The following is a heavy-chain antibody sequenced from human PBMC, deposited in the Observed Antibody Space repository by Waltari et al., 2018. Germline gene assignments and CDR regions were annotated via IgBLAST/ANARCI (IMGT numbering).Heavy chain of an antibody. CDR3: ARVSSSWYYFDY. V-gene: IGHV3-20*04. CDR1: GFTFDDYG. J-gene: IGHJ4*02. Sequence: EVQLVESGGGVVRPGGSLRLSCAASGFTFDDYGMSWVSQGPGKGLEWVSGINWNGGSTGYADSVKGRFTIARDNAKNSLYLQMNSLRAEDTALYYCARVSSSWYYFDYWGQGTLVTVSS. D-gene: IGHD6-13*01. CDR2: INWNGGST.